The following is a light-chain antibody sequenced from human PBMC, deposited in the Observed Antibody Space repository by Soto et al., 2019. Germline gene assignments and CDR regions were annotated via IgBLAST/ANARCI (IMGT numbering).Light chain of an antibody. Sequence: EIVMTQSPATXXLSPGERAAXXXXASQXXXXELAWYQQKPGQPPRLLIYGASTRATGVPARFTGSESGSEFTLTISGLQSEDFAVYYCQQGHNWPLTFGQGTRLEI. J-gene: IGKJ2*01. CDR3: QQGHNWPLT. CDR2: GAS. V-gene: IGKV3-15*01. CDR1: QXXXXE.